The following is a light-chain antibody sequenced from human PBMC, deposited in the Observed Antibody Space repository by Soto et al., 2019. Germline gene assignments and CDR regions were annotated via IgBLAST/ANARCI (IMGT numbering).Light chain of an antibody. CDR1: SSDVGRFDH. V-gene: IGLV2-14*01. Sequence: QSVLTQPASVSGSPGQSITISCTGPSSDVGRFDHVSWYQQHPGKVPKLIIYEVSSRPSGVSSRFSGSKSGNTASLTISGLQVEDEAHYYCSLYTISRVFGGGTQLTVL. J-gene: IGLJ3*02. CDR3: SLYTISRV. CDR2: EVS.